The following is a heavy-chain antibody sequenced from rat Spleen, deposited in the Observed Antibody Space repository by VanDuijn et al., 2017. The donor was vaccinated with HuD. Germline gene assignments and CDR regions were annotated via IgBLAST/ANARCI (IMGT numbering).Heavy chain of an antibody. Sequence: EVQLVESGGGLVQPGRSLKLSCAASGFTFSRNGMAWVRQAPTKGLEWVASISHDGGNAYYRDSVKGRFTISRDKAKNTQYLQMDSLRSEDTATYYCARDYSNYFPYGYFDFWGPGTMVTVSS. D-gene: IGHD1-2*01. CDR3: ARDYSNYFPYGYFDF. CDR1: GFTFSRNG. J-gene: IGHJ1*01. V-gene: IGHV5-29*01. CDR2: ISHDGGNA.